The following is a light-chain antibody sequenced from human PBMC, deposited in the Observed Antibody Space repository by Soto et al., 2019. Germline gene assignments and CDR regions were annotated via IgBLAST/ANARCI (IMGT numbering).Light chain of an antibody. J-gene: IGKJ2*01. CDR1: QSVSSY. CDR3: QQYGSSGP. V-gene: IGKV3-20*01. CDR2: DAS. Sequence: TLSLSPGERATLSSRASQSVSSYLAWYQQKPGQAPRLLIYDASSRATGIPDRFSGSGSGTDFTLTISRLEPEDFAVYYCQQYGSSGPFG.